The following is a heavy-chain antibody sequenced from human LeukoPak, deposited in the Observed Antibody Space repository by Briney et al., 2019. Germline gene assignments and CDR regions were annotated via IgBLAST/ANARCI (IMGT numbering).Heavy chain of an antibody. D-gene: IGHD2-2*01. CDR2: IYYSGGT. CDR3: ARTQYQLPLDAFDI. V-gene: IGHV4-59*01. J-gene: IGHJ3*02. Sequence: SETLSLTCTVSGGSISSYYWSWIRQPPGKGLEWIGYIYYSGGTNYNPSLKSRVTISVDTSKNQFSLKLSSVTAADTAVYYCARTQYQLPLDAFDIWGQGTMVTVSS. CDR1: GGSISSYY.